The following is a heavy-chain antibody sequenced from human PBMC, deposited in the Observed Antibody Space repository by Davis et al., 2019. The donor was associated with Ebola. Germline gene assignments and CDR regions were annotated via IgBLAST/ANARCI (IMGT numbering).Heavy chain of an antibody. Sequence: GSLRLSCTLYGGSFSGYYWSWIRQPPGKGLEWLGEASHSGYSNYNPSLKSRVTMSVDMSKNQFSLTLTSVSAADTAVYYCARTTLTSISDAGLGYNFFAPWGQGTLVTVSS. CDR2: ASHSGYS. J-gene: IGHJ5*02. D-gene: IGHD2-21*02. CDR3: ARTTLTSISDAGLGYNFFAP. CDR1: GGSFSGYY. V-gene: IGHV4-34*01.